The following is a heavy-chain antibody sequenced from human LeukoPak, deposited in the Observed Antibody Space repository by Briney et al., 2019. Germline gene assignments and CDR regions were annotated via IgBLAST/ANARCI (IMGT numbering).Heavy chain of an antibody. CDR1: GFTFSSYG. D-gene: IGHD6-13*01. J-gene: IGHJ4*02. V-gene: IGHV3-23*01. Sequence: GGSLRLSCAASGFTFSSYGMSWVRQAPGKGLEWVSAISGSGGSTYYADSVKGRFTISRDNSKNTLYLQMNSLRAEDTAVYYCGTGIIAAAGPGYFDYWGQGTLVTVSS. CDR3: GTGIIAAAGPGYFDY. CDR2: ISGSGGST.